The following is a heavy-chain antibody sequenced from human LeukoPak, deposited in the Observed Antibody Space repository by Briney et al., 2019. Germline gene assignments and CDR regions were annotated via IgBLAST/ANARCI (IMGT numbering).Heavy chain of an antibody. Sequence: ASVKVSCKASGYTFTGYYMHWVRQAPGQGLEWMGWINPNSGGTNYAQKFQGRVTMTRDTSISTAYMELSRLRSDDTAVYYCARGLGYCSSTSCYGEGYWGQGTLVTVSS. CDR1: GYTFTGYY. J-gene: IGHJ4*02. CDR3: ARGLGYCSSTSCYGEGY. V-gene: IGHV1-2*02. CDR2: INPNSGGT. D-gene: IGHD2-2*01.